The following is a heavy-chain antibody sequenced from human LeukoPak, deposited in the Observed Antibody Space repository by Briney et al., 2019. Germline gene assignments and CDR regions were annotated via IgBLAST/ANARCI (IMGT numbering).Heavy chain of an antibody. CDR2: IYTSGST. CDR1: GGSISSYY. J-gene: IGHJ4*02. D-gene: IGHD5-18*01. V-gene: IGHV4-4*07. Sequence: SETLSLTCTVSGGSISSYYWSWIRQPAGKGLEWIGRIYTSGSTNYNPSLKSRVTMSVDTSKNQFSLKLSSVTAADTAVYYCARDRRADTAMVTPFDYWGQGTLVTVSS. CDR3: ARDRRADTAMVTPFDY.